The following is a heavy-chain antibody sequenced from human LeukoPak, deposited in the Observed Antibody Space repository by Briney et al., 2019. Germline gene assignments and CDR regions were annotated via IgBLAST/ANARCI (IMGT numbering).Heavy chain of an antibody. CDR2: ISYDGSNK. J-gene: IGHJ4*02. CDR3: ARAGEGLLWFGELLSYFDY. CDR1: GFTFSSYG. D-gene: IGHD3-10*01. Sequence: PGRSLRLSCAASGFTFSSYGMHWVRQAPGKGLEWVAVISYDGSNKYYADSVKGRFTISRDNSKNTLYLQMNSLRAEDTAVYYCARAGEGLLWFGELLSYFDYWGQGTLVTVSS. V-gene: IGHV3-30*03.